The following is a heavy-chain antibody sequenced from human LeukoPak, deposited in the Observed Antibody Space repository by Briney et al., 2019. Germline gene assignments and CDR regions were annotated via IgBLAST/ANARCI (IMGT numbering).Heavy chain of an antibody. CDR1: GYTFTSYY. V-gene: IGHV1-46*01. CDR3: ARMGVDTAMAPQGMGY. D-gene: IGHD5-18*01. J-gene: IGHJ4*02. Sequence: ASVKVSCKASGYTFTSYYMHWVRQAPGQGLEWMGIINPSGGSTSYAQKFQGGVTMTRDMSTSTVYMELSSLRSEDTAVYYCARMGVDTAMAPQGMGYWGQGTLVTVSS. CDR2: INPSGGST.